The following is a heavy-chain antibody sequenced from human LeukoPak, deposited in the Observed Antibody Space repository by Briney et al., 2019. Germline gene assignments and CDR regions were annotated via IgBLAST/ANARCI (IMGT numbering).Heavy chain of an antibody. Sequence: PGGSLRLSCAASGFTFSDYYMSWIRQAPGKGLEWVSAVSGSAENTYYADSVKGRFTISRDSSKNTLYLQMNSLRAEDTAVYFCAKATYYYDSYGYNGVFEYWGQGSLLTVSS. V-gene: IGHV3-23*01. D-gene: IGHD3-22*01. CDR2: VSGSAENT. CDR3: AKATYYYDSYGYNGVFEY. J-gene: IGHJ4*02. CDR1: GFTFSDYY.